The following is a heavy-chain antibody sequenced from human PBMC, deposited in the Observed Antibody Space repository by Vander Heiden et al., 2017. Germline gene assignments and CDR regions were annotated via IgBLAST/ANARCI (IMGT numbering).Heavy chain of an antibody. CDR1: EFTFGSEA. CDR3: AKVKSAMVINWFDP. D-gene: IGHD5-18*01. Sequence: EVQLLESGGGLVQPGGSLRLSCAASEFTFGSEAMGWVRQAPGKGWEWVSAISGSGGSTYYADSVKGRFTISRDNSKNTLYLQMNSLRAEDTAVYYCAKVKSAMVINWFDPWGQGTLVTVSS. CDR2: ISGSGGST. V-gene: IGHV3-23*01. J-gene: IGHJ5*02.